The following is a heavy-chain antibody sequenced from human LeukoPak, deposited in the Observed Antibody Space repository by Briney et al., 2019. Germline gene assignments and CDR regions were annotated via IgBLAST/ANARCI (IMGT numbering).Heavy chain of an antibody. Sequence: PGGSLKLSCVASGFTFSVSAMHWVRQASGKGLEWVARIRSKAGSYATEYAASVKGRFTISREDSKNTAYLQMNSLKTEDTAVYYCTGGTTVTTLDYWGQGTLVTVSS. CDR1: GFTFSVSA. D-gene: IGHD4-17*01. V-gene: IGHV3-73*01. J-gene: IGHJ4*02. CDR3: TGGTTVTTLDY. CDR2: IRSKAGSYAT.